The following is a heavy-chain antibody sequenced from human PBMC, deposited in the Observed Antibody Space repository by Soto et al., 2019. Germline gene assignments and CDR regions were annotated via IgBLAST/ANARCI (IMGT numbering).Heavy chain of an antibody. CDR3: ARTYSSGWTLVYGMDV. CDR1: GFTFRSYS. J-gene: IGHJ6*02. CDR2: ISSSSSYI. V-gene: IGHV3-21*01. D-gene: IGHD6-19*01. Sequence: GGSWTLSCAASGFTFRSYSMNWVRKAPGKGLEWVSSISSSSSYIYYADSVKGRFTISRDNAKNSLYLQMNSLRAEDTAVYYCARTYSSGWTLVYGMDVWGQGTTVTVSS.